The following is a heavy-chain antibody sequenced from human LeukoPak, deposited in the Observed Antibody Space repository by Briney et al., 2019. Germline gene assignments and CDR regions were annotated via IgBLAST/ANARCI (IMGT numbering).Heavy chain of an antibody. CDR1: GGSISGYY. Sequence: PSETLSLTCTVSGGSISGYYWNWIRQPPGKGREWIGYIYYSGSTNYNPSLRSRVTISVDTSKNQFSLKLTSVTAADTAVYYCARMGYYDSSVYSNWLDPWGQGTLVTVSS. CDR2: IYYSGST. V-gene: IGHV4-59*01. CDR3: ARMGYYDSSVYSNWLDP. D-gene: IGHD3-22*01. J-gene: IGHJ5*02.